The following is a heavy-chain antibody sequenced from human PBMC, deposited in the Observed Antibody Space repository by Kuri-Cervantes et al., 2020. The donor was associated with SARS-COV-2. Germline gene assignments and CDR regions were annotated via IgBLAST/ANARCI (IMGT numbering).Heavy chain of an antibody. CDR2: ISSSSSSTI. CDR1: GFTFSSYS. CDR3: ARDGGLSVVVIDFDY. J-gene: IGHJ4*02. Sequence: GESLKISCAASGFTFSSYSMNWVRQAPGKGLEWVSYISSSSSSTIYYADSVKGRFTISRDNAKNSLYLQMNSLRDEDTAVYYCARDGGLSVVVIDFDYWGQGTLVTVSS. V-gene: IGHV3-48*02. D-gene: IGHD3-22*01.